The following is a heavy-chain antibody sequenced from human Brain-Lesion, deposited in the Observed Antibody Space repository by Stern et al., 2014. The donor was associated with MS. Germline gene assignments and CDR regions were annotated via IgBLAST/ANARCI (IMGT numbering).Heavy chain of an antibody. V-gene: IGHV4-30-4*01. CDR2: IYYSGST. D-gene: IGHD3-10*01. CDR1: GGSISSGAYY. Sequence: VHLVESGPGLVKPSQTLSLTCTVSGGSISSGAYYWSWIRQPPGKGLEWIGYIYYSGSTYYNPALKSRVTISVDTSKNQFSLKLSSVTAADTAVYYCARDQWFGESYYYYGMDVWGQGTTVTVSS. J-gene: IGHJ6*02. CDR3: ARDQWFGESYYYYGMDV.